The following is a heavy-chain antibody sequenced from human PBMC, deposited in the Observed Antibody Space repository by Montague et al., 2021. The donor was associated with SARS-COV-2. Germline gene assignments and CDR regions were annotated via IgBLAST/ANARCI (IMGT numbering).Heavy chain of an antibody. CDR2: IFGSAAGT. V-gene: IGHV3-23*01. Sequence: SLRLSCAASGFAFNNFAMTWVRQAPGKGLEWVSSIFGSAAGTYYADSVKGRFTISRDNSKNTPYLQMNSLRAEDTAQYYCSKQPGAGAVVYWYFGLWGRGTVVTVSS. D-gene: IGHD6-19*01. CDR3: SKQPGAGAVVYWYFGL. J-gene: IGHJ2*01. CDR1: GFAFNNFA.